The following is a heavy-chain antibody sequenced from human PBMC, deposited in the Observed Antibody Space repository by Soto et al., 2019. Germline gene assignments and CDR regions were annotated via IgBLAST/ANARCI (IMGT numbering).Heavy chain of an antibody. CDR3: AREAGPDRWFDP. J-gene: IGHJ5*02. D-gene: IGHD6-19*01. Sequence: SETLSLTCTVSGASISGYFWTWIGQPAGKGLDWIGRISTSGTTNYNPSLKSRVTMSVDTSKNHFSLNLTSVTAADTAVYYCAREAGPDRWFDPWGQGTLVTVSS. V-gene: IGHV4-4*07. CDR2: ISTSGTT. CDR1: GASISGYF.